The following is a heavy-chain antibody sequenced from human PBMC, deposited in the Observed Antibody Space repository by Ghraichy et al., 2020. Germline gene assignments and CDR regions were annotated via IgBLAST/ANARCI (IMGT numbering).Heavy chain of an antibody. CDR2: INPSGGST. Sequence: ASVKVSCKASGYTFTSYYMHWVRQAPGQGLEWMGIINPSGGSTSYAQKFQGRVTMTRDTSTSTVYMELCSLRSEDTALYYCARESVPSTVTNPRYGMAVWGQGTTVTVSS. D-gene: IGHD4-17*01. CDR1: GYTFTSYY. CDR3: ARESVPSTVTNPRYGMAV. J-gene: IGHJ6*02. V-gene: IGHV1-46*01.